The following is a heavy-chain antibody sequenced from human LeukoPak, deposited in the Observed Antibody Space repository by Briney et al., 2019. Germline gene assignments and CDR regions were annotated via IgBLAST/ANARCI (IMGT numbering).Heavy chain of an antibody. Sequence: GGSLRLSCAASGFTFSSYGMHWVRQAPGKGLEWVAVISYDGSNKYYADSVKGRFTIPRDNSKNTLYLQMNSLRAEATAVYYCAKDEGQQQLEYYFDYWGQGTLVTVSS. CDR3: AKDEGQQQLEYYFDY. D-gene: IGHD6-13*01. V-gene: IGHV3-30*18. CDR1: GFTFSSYG. CDR2: ISYDGSNK. J-gene: IGHJ4*02.